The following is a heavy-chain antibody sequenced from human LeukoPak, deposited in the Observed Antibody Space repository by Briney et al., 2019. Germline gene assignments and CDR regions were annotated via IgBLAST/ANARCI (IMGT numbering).Heavy chain of an antibody. CDR1: GGSFSGYY. D-gene: IGHD5-12*01. V-gene: IGHV4-34*01. CDR2: INHSGST. CDR3: ARGRVSSSTWHSTYYNYFYMDV. Sequence: SETLSLTCAVYGGSFSGYYWSWIRQPPGKGLEWIGEINHSGSTNYNPSLKSRVTISVDTTKNLFSLRVRSVTAAATAVYFCARGRVSSSTWHSTYYNYFYMDVWGKGTTVTVSS. J-gene: IGHJ6*03.